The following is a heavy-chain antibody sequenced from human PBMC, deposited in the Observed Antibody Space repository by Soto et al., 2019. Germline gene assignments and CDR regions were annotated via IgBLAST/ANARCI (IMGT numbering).Heavy chain of an antibody. J-gene: IGHJ4*02. CDR2: ISHDGNNT. V-gene: IGHV3-30-3*01. Sequence: QVHLVESGGGMVQSGRTLRLSCAASGFTFSSYAMHWVRQAPGKGLEWVAVISHDGNNTYYADSVKGRFTISRDNSKNTLNMQMNSLSPEVTAVYHCARDLDSRQDYWGQGTLVTVSS. CDR3: ARDLDSRQDY. CDR1: GFTFSSYA. D-gene: IGHD6-25*01.